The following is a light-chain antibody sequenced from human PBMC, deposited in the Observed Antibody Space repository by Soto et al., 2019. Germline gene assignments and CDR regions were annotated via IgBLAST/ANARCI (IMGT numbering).Light chain of an antibody. CDR1: QSVSRY. V-gene: IGKV1-39*01. CDR2: AAS. Sequence: DVQMTQSPSSLSALVGDRVTITCRASQSVSRYLNWYQHKPGKAPKLLINAASNLRSGVPSRVSGSGSGTDFTLTIDGLQPEDFAVYYCQQSYITPPITFGQGTRLELK. CDR3: QQSYITPPIT. J-gene: IGKJ5*01.